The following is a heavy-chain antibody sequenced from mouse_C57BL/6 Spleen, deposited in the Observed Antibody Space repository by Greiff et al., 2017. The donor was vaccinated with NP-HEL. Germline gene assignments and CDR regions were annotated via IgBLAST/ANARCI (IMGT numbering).Heavy chain of an antibody. CDR2: ISYDGSN. D-gene: IGHD1-1*01. CDR1: SYSITSGYY. CDR3: ARASTVVAHWYFDV. Sequence: EVKLQESGPGLVKPSQSLSLTCSVTSYSITSGYYWNWIRQFPGNKLVWMGYISYDGSNNYNPSLKNRISITRDTSKNQFFLKLNSVTTEDTATYYCARASTVVAHWYFDVWGTGTTVTVSS. V-gene: IGHV3-6*01. J-gene: IGHJ1*03.